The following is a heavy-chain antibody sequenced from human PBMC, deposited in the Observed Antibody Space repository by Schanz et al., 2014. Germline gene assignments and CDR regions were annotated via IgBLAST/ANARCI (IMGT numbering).Heavy chain of an antibody. CDR1: GRTFIVYH. D-gene: IGHD5-12*01. V-gene: IGHV1-2*06. Sequence: QVQLVQSGAEVKKPGASMKVSCKASGRTFIVYHVLHWVRQAPGQGLEWMGRISPNSGDTHSAQKFQGRVTMTWDRSISTVYMQLSSLTSDDTAIYYCARVTTGYDSWGQGTLVTVSS. J-gene: IGHJ4*02. CDR3: ARVTTGYDS. CDR2: ISPNSGDT.